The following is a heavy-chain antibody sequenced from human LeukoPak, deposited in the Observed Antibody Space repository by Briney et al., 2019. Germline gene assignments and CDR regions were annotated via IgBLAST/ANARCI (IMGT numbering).Heavy chain of an antibody. CDR3: ARAGLLWFGEPYTY. V-gene: IGHV3-48*01. Sequence: GGSLRLSCAASGFTFSSYSMNWVRQAPGKGLEWVSYISSSSSTIYYADSVKGRFTISRDNSKNTLYLQMNSLRAEDTAVYYCARAGLLWFGEPYTYWGQGTLVTVSS. J-gene: IGHJ4*02. CDR1: GFTFSSYS. CDR2: ISSSSSTI. D-gene: IGHD3-10*01.